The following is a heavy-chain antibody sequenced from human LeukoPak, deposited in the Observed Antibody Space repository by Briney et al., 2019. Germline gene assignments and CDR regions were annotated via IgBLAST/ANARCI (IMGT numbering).Heavy chain of an antibody. CDR2: MSGSGGST. J-gene: IGHJ4*02. CDR1: GFTFSSYA. D-gene: IGHD3-16*01. CDR3: ARDWGDYYFDY. Sequence: PGGSLRLSCAASGFTFSSYAMSWVRQAPGKGLEWVSAMSGSGGSTYYADSVKGRFTISRDNAKNTLYLQMNSLRAEDTAVYYCARDWGDYYFDYWGQGTLVTVSS. V-gene: IGHV3-23*01.